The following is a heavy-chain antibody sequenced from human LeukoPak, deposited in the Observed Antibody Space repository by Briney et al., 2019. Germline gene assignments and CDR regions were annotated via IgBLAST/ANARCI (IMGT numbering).Heavy chain of an antibody. Sequence: SETLSLTCTVPGGSISYYYWSWIRPPPGKGLEWIGHIYHSGSTNYNPSFKSRVTISVDTSQNYFSLKLSSVTAADTAVYYCVRHAATRHNYGMDVWGQGTTVTVSS. V-gene: IGHV4-59*08. J-gene: IGHJ6*02. D-gene: IGHD6-13*01. CDR3: VRHAATRHNYGMDV. CDR2: IYHSGST. CDR1: GGSISYYY.